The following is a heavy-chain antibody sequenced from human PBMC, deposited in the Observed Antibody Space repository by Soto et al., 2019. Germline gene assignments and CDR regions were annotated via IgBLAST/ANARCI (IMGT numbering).Heavy chain of an antibody. CDR2: IYPRDSDT. Sequence: PGESLKISCKGSGYSFTRYWIGWVRQMPGKGLEWMGIIYPRDSDTRYSPSFQGQVTISADKSISTAYLQWSSLKASDTAMYYCARQTETLKPALDDWGQGTLVTVSS. V-gene: IGHV5-51*01. CDR1: GYSFTRYW. D-gene: IGHD2-2*01. J-gene: IGHJ4*02. CDR3: ARQTETLKPALDD.